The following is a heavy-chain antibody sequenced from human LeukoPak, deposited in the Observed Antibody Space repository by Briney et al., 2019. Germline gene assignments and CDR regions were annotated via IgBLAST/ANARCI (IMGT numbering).Heavy chain of an antibody. CDR1: GYTFTVYY. Sequence: RASVTVSCKASGYTFTVYYIHWVRQAPGQGLEWMGWINPNSGDTNYAQKFQDRVTLTRDTSISTAYMEVTNLRSDDTAVYYCARPNGDYYNWFDPWGQGTLVTVSS. CDR3: ARPNGDYYNWFDP. D-gene: IGHD4-17*01. V-gene: IGHV1-2*02. J-gene: IGHJ5*02. CDR2: INPNSGDT.